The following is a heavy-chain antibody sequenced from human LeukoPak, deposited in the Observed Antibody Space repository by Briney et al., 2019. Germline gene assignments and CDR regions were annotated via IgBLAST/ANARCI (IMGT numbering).Heavy chain of an antibody. CDR3: AKTMVRGVRYYYYYYMDV. V-gene: IGHV4-4*02. CDR2: IYHSGYT. D-gene: IGHD3-10*01. Sequence: SETLSLTCAVSGGSITNSTWWSWFRQPPGKGLEWIGEIYHSGYTNYNSSLKSRVTISVDKSKNQFSLKLSSVTAADTAVYYCAKTMVRGVRYYYYYYMDVWGKGTTVTISS. CDR1: GGSITNSTW. J-gene: IGHJ6*03.